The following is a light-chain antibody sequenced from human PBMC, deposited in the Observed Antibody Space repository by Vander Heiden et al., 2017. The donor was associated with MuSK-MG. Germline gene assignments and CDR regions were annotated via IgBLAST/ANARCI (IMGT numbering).Light chain of an antibody. CDR2: DVS. Sequence: QSALTQPASVSGSPGQSITISCTGTSSDVGGYNYVSWYQQHPGKAPKLMIYDVSNRPSGVSNRFSGSKSGNTASLTISGLQAEDEADYYCSSYTSSSTLVFGEGTKLTVL. V-gene: IGLV2-14*01. CDR3: SSYTSSSTLV. J-gene: IGLJ2*01. CDR1: SSDVGGYNY.